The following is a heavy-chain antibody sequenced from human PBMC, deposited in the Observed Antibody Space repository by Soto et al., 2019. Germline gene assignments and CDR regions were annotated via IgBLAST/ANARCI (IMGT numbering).Heavy chain of an antibody. V-gene: IGHV4-59*01. J-gene: IGHJ5*02. CDR2: VSYFGTT. CDR1: GGPLTTYF. CDR3: ARNHPLGYDILAGRYNWFDP. D-gene: IGHD3-9*01. Sequence: PSETLSLTCNVSGGPLTTYFWSWIRQPPGKGLEWIGYVSYFGTTNYNPSLQSRLTISLDTSKTHFSLNLSSVTAADTAVYYCARNHPLGYDILAGRYNWFDPWGQGTLVTVSS.